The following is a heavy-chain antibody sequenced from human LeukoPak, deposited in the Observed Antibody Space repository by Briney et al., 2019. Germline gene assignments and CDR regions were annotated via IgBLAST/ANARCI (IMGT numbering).Heavy chain of an antibody. CDR3: ARDQYYYDSSGSYHDAFDI. D-gene: IGHD3-22*01. CDR2: IYHSGST. J-gene: IGHJ3*02. V-gene: IGHV4-38-2*02. CDR1: GYSISSGYY. Sequence: PSETLSLTCTVSGYSISSGYYWGWIRQPPGKGLEWIGSIYHSGSTYYNPSLKSRVTISVDTSKNQFSLKLSSVTAADTAVYYCARDQYYYDSSGSYHDAFDIWGQGTMVTVSS.